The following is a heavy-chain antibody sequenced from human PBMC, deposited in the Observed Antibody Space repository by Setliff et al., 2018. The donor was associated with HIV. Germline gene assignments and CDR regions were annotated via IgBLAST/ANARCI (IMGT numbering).Heavy chain of an antibody. V-gene: IGHV3-74*01. CDR1: GFTFTDYW. CDR2: INVDGSSI. J-gene: IGHJ4*02. Sequence: RLSCAASGFTFTDYWMHWVRQVPGQGLVWVSRINVDGSSISYADSVKGRFTISRDNAKNTLFLQMNSLRAEDTAVYYCARLPQDVRSSIDFWGQGTLVTVS. CDR3: ARLPQDVRSSIDF. D-gene: IGHD6-6*01.